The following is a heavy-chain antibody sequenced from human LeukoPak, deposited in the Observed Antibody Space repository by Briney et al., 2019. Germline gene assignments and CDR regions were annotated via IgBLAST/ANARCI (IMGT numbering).Heavy chain of an antibody. Sequence: PGGSLRLSCAASGFTFSSYAMGWVRQAPGKGLEWVSAISGSGGSTYYADSVKGRFTISRDNSKNTLYLQMNSLRAEDTAVYYCAKDLGLVVRGVVDYWGQGTLVTVSS. J-gene: IGHJ4*02. CDR2: ISGSGGST. D-gene: IGHD3-10*01. CDR1: GFTFSSYA. CDR3: AKDLGLVVRGVVDY. V-gene: IGHV3-23*01.